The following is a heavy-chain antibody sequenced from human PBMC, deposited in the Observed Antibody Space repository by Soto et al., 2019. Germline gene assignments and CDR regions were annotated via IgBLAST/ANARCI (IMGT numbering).Heavy chain of an antibody. Sequence: SETLSLTCAVYGGSLSGYYWSWIRQPPGKGLEWIGEINHSGSTNYNPSLKSRVTISVDTSKNQISLKLSSVTAADTAVYYCARGRGSSLDYWGQGTLVTV. CDR2: INHSGST. CDR1: GGSLSGYY. D-gene: IGHD6-13*01. V-gene: IGHV4-34*01. J-gene: IGHJ4*02. CDR3: ARGRGSSLDY.